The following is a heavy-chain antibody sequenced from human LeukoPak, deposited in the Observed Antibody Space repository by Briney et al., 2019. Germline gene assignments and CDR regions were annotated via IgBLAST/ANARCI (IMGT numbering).Heavy chain of an antibody. J-gene: IGHJ5*02. V-gene: IGHV4-4*02. D-gene: IGHD6-13*01. CDR3: AREGSSSWARWFDP. CDR1: GGSISSSNW. CDR2: IYHSGST. Sequence: SGTLSLTCAVSGGSISSSNWWSWVRQPPGKGLEWIGEIYHSGSTNYNPSLKSRVTISVDKSKNQFSLKLSSVTAADTAVYYCAREGSSSWARWFDPWGQGTLVTVSS.